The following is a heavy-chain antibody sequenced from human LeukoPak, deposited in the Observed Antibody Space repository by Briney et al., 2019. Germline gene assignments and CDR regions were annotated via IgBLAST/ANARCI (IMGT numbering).Heavy chain of an antibody. CDR2: INPSGGST. V-gene: IGHV1-46*01. CDR3: ARRAWIQPYFDC. J-gene: IGHJ4*02. Sequence: GASVKVSCKTSGYTFTSYNLHWVRQAPGQGLEWMGIINPSGGSTSYAQKFQGRVTMTRDMSTSTVYMELSSLRSEDTAVYYCARRAWIQPYFDCWGQGTLVTVSS. CDR1: GYTFTSYN. D-gene: IGHD5-18*01.